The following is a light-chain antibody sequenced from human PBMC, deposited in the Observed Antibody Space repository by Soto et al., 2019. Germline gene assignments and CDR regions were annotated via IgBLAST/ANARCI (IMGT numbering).Light chain of an antibody. CDR1: QSLAYRDGNTY. CDR2: KVS. CDR3: MQGTHWPPYT. Sequence: DVVMTQSPLSLPVTLGQPASISCRSSQSLAYRDGNTYLNWFQQRPGQSPRRLMYKVSNRDSGVPDRFSGSGSGTDFTLKISRVESEDVGVYYCMQGTHWPPYTFGQGTKLEIK. J-gene: IGKJ2*01. V-gene: IGKV2-30*01.